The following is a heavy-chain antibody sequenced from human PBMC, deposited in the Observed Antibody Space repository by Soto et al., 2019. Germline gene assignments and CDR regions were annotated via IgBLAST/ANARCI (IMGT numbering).Heavy chain of an antibody. J-gene: IGHJ6*03. CDR2: FDPDDGET. Sequence: GASVKVSCKVSGYTLAELSMHWVRQAPGKGLEWMGGFDPDDGETIYAQKFQGRVTMTEDTSTDTAYMELSSLRSEDTAVYYCATLRLNYYYYYMDVWGKGTTVTVSS. D-gene: IGHD3-3*01. CDR1: GYTLAELS. V-gene: IGHV1-24*01. CDR3: ATLRLNYYYYYMDV.